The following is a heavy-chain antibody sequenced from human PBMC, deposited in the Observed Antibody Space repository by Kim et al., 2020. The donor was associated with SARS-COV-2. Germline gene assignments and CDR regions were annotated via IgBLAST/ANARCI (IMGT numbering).Heavy chain of an antibody. Sequence: ASVKVSCKASGYTFTSYAMHWVRQAPGQRLEWMGWINAGNGNTKYSQKFQGRVTITRDTSASTAYMELSSLRSEDTAVYYCASPEDPYDSSGYKLDYWGQGTLVTVSS. CDR1: GYTFTSYA. V-gene: IGHV1-3*01. CDR3: ASPEDPYDSSGYKLDY. D-gene: IGHD3-22*01. CDR2: INAGNGNT. J-gene: IGHJ4*02.